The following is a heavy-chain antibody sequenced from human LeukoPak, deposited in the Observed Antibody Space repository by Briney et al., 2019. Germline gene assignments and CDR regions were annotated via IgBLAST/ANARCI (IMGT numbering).Heavy chain of an antibody. D-gene: IGHD1-26*01. Sequence: ASVKVSCKASGYTFNKFYMHWVRQAPGQGLEWMGIVNPSDGYTTYAQKFQGRVTMTRDMSTSTVYMELSSLTSDDTAVYFCARDISTYSGTFPGGDHWGQGTLVTVSS. J-gene: IGHJ4*02. V-gene: IGHV1-46*02. CDR2: VNPSDGYT. CDR1: GYTFNKFY. CDR3: ARDISTYSGTFPGGDH.